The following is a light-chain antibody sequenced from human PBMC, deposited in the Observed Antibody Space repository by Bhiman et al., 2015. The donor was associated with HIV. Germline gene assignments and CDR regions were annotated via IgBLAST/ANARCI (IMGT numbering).Light chain of an antibody. V-gene: IGLV3-1*01. CDR3: QAWDSSTYV. Sequence: SYELTQPPSVSVSPGQTASITCSGDKLGDKYVCWYQQKPGQSPVLVMYQDNKRPSGIPERFSGSNSGNTATLTISGTQAMDEADYYCQAWDSSTYVFGTGTKVTVL. CDR2: QDN. CDR1: KLGDKY. J-gene: IGLJ1*01.